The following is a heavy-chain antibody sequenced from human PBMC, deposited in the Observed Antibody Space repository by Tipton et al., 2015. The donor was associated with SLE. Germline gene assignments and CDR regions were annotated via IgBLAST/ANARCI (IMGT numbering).Heavy chain of an antibody. D-gene: IGHD3-10*01. V-gene: IGHV4-34*01. Sequence: TLSLTCAVYGGSFSGYYWSWIRQPPGKGLEWIGEINHSGSTNYNPSLKSRVTISVDTSKNQFSLKLSSVTAADTAVYYCARGDGITMVQGQDYFDYWAQGTLVTVSS. J-gene: IGHJ4*02. CDR1: GGSFSGYY. CDR3: ARGDGITMVQGQDYFDY. CDR2: INHSGST.